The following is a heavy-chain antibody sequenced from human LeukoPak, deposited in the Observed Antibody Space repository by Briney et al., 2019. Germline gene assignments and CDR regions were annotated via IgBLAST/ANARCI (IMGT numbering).Heavy chain of an antibody. CDR2: ISAYNGNT. D-gene: IGHD3-10*01. V-gene: IGHV1-18*01. CDR3: ARVSLYGSGNPSSDY. J-gene: IGHJ4*02. Sequence: GASVKVSCKASGYTFTSYGISWVRQAPGQGLEWMGWISAYNGNTNYAQKLQGRVTMTTDTSTSTAYMELRSLRSDDTAVYYCARVSLYGSGNPSSDYWGQGTLVTVSS. CDR1: GYTFTSYG.